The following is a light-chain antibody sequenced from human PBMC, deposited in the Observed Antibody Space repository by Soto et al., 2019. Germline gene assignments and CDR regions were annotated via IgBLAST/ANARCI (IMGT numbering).Light chain of an antibody. CDR1: SSDVGGSNY. J-gene: IGLJ7*01. CDR2: DVS. CDR3: SSYTSISTYV. Sequence: QSVLTQPASVSGSPGQSITISCTGTSSDVGGSNYVSWYQHYPGKAPKLMIYDVSSRSSGVSNRFSGSKSGNAASLTISGLQVEDEADYYCSSYTSISTYVFGSGTQLTVL. V-gene: IGLV2-14*01.